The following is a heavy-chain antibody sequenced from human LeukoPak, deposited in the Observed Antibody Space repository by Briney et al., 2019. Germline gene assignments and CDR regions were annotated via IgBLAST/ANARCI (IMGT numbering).Heavy chain of an antibody. D-gene: IGHD3-22*01. CDR2: INHSGST. CDR3: VRCAYYYDSSGYYYFDY. Sequence: SETLSRTCAVYGGSFNGYYWSWIRQPPGKGLEWIGEINHSGSTNYNPSLKSRVTISVDTSKNQFSLKLSSVTAADTAVYYCVRCAYYYDSSGYYYFDYWGQGTLVTVSS. CDR1: GGSFNGYY. V-gene: IGHV4-34*01. J-gene: IGHJ4*02.